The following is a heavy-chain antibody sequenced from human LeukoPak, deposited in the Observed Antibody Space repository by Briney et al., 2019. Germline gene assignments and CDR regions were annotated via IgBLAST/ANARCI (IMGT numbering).Heavy chain of an antibody. V-gene: IGHV3-11*05. CDR3: ARELGDGSGSSDY. Sequence: TAGGSLRLSCAASGFTFSDYYMSWIRQAPGKGLDWVSYISSSSSYTNYADSVKGRFTISRDNAKNSLYLQMNSLTAEDTAVYYCARELGDGSGSSDYWGQGTLVTVSS. CDR1: GFTFSDYY. D-gene: IGHD3-10*01. CDR2: ISSSSSYT. J-gene: IGHJ4*02.